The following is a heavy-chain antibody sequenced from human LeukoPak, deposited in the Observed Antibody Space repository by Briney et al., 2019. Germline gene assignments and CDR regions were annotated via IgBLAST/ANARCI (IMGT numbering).Heavy chain of an antibody. D-gene: IGHD3-3*01. CDR1: GFIFDRFD. Sequence: TGGSLRLSCAASGFIFDRFDMHWVRQAPGKGLQWVTFISYDGSDKYYADSVKGRFTISRDNSRNTLYLQMNSLGAEDTAVYYCASFGAPLWSGYPRYYYYYYYMDVWGKGTTVIVSS. CDR2: ISYDGSDK. J-gene: IGHJ6*03. CDR3: ASFGAPLWSGYPRYYYYYYYMDV. V-gene: IGHV3-30*02.